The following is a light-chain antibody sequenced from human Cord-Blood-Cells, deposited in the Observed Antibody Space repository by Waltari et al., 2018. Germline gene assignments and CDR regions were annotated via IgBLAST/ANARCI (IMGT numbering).Light chain of an antibody. CDR3: QQYNNWPPVT. CDR1: QSVSSN. J-gene: IGKJ4*01. Sequence: EIVMTQSPATLSVSPGERATLSCRARQSVSSNLAWYQQKPGQAPRLLIYGASTRATGIPARFSVSGSGTEFTLTISSLQSEDFAVYYCQQYNNWPPVTFGGGTKVEIK. V-gene: IGKV3-15*01. CDR2: GAS.